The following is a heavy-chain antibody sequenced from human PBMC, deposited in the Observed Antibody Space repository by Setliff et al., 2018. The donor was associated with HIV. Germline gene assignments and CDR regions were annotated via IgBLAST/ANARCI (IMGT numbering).Heavy chain of an antibody. Sequence: GGSLRLSCTTSGFTFGDYAMTWVRQAPGKGLEWVGFIGGKGYNGTTQYAASVKGRFMISRDDSKSIAYLQITSLKTEDTAVYYCGTTQEGSEYKECWGQGTQVTVSS. CDR1: GFTFGDYA. J-gene: IGHJ4*02. D-gene: IGHD6-6*01. V-gene: IGHV3-49*04. CDR2: IGGKGYNGTT. CDR3: GTTQEGSEYKEC.